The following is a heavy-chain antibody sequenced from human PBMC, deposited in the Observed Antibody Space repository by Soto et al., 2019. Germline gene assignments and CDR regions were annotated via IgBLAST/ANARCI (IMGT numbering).Heavy chain of an antibody. CDR1: GGSISSNSYY. V-gene: IGHV4-39*01. CDR3: ARHAAYVSVWGKSDGSDY. J-gene: IGHJ4*02. CDR2: MYYSGAT. Sequence: QLQLQESGPGLVKPSETLSLACTVAGGSISSNSYYWDWIRQPPGKGLEWIGSMYYSGATYHNPSLQSRVTISVDTSKNQFSLQLSSVTAADTAVYYCARHAAYVSVWGKSDGSDYWGQGTLVTVSS. D-gene: IGHD3-16*01.